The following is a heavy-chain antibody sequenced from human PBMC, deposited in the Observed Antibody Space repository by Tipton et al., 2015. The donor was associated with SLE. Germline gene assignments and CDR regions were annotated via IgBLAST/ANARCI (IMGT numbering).Heavy chain of an antibody. J-gene: IGHJ4*02. V-gene: IGHV3-66*02. Sequence: SLRLSCAASGFTFSSYAMSWVRQAPGKGLEWVSVIYSGGSTYYADSVKGRFTISRDNSKNTLYLQMNSLRAEDTAVYYCATSKRGNYGGNRGGFFDYWGQGTLVTVSS. D-gene: IGHD4-23*01. CDR1: GFTFSSYA. CDR2: IYSGGST. CDR3: ATSKRGNYGGNRGGFFDY.